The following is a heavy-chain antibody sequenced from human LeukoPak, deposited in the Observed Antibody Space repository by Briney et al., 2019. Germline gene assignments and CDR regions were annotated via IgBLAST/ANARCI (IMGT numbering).Heavy chain of an antibody. Sequence: GGSLRLSCAASGFTFSSYSMNWVRQAPGKGLEWVSVIYSGGTTYYADSVKGRFTISRDNSKNTLYLQMNNLRADDTAVYYCSRAMTTIPTSGLDVWGQGTTVTVSS. CDR3: SRAMTTIPTSGLDV. D-gene: IGHD4-11*01. J-gene: IGHJ6*02. CDR1: GFTFSSYS. V-gene: IGHV3-53*01. CDR2: IYSGGTT.